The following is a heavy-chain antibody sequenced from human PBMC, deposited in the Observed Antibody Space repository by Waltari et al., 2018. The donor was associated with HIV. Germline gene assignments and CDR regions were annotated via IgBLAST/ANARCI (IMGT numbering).Heavy chain of an antibody. Sequence: QVQLVASGGGLVSPGRSLGCSLAAQVSTSSRYDMHWVRQAPGKGLEWVAVISYDGSNKYYADSVKGRFTISRDNSKNTLYLQMNSLRAEDTAVYYCARDQTMTRAFDIWGQGTMVTVSS. D-gene: IGHD3-22*01. V-gene: IGHV3-30*01. CDR3: ARDQTMTRAFDI. J-gene: IGHJ3*02. CDR1: VSTSSRYD. CDR2: ISYDGSNK.